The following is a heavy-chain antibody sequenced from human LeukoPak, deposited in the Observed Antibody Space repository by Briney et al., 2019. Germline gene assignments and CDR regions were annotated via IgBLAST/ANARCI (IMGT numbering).Heavy chain of an antibody. Sequence: SETLSLTCTVSGGSISSSSYYWGWIRQPPGKGLEWIGSIYYSGSTYYNPSLKSRVTISVDTSKNQFSLKLSSVTAADTAVYYCARDAGRRNGYWGQGTLVTVSS. CDR1: GGSISSSSYY. J-gene: IGHJ4*02. CDR2: IYYSGST. CDR3: ARDAGRRNGY. D-gene: IGHD4-11*01. V-gene: IGHV4-39*07.